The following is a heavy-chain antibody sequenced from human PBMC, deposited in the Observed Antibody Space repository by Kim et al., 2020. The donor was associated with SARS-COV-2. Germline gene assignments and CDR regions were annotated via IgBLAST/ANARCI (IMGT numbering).Heavy chain of an antibody. D-gene: IGHD3-10*01. CDR1: GGSISSYY. CDR3: ARGRYYYGSGSYSPLYYYGMDV. CDR2: IYYSGST. Sequence: SETLSLTCTVSGGSISSYYWSWIRQPPGKGLEWIGYIYYSGSTNYNPSLKSRVTISVDTSKNQFSLKLSSVTAADTAVYYCARGRYYYGSGSYSPLYYYGMDVWGQGTTVTVSS. J-gene: IGHJ6*02. V-gene: IGHV4-59*13.